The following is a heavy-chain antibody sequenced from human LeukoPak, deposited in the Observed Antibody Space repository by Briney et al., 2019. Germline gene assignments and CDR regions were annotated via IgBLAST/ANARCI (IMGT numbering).Heavy chain of an antibody. CDR2: IIPILNIP. Sequence: ASVKISCKASGGTFSSDAFSWVRPAPGQGLEWMGRIIPILNIPNFAQKFEGRVTITADKSTTTVHMELRSLSSEDTAVYFCARDQPRAKFLDYWGQGTLVTVSS. CDR1: GGTFSSDA. CDR3: ARDQPRAKFLDY. J-gene: IGHJ4*02. V-gene: IGHV1-69*04.